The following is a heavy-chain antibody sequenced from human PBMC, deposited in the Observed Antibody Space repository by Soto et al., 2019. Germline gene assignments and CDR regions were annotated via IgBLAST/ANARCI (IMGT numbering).Heavy chain of an antibody. D-gene: IGHD5-18*01. Sequence: GGSLRLSCAASGFTFSSYAMSWVRQAPGKGLEWVSAISGSGGSTYYADSVKGRFTISRDNSKNTLYLQMNSLRAEDTAVYYCAKDSSLIQLWPKFDYWGQGXLVTVSS. CDR2: ISGSGGST. CDR1: GFTFSSYA. J-gene: IGHJ4*02. CDR3: AKDSSLIQLWPKFDY. V-gene: IGHV3-23*01.